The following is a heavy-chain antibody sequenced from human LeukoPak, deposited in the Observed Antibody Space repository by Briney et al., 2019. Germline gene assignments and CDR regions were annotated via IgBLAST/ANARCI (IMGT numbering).Heavy chain of an antibody. CDR3: TPRGWP. D-gene: IGHD6-19*01. J-gene: IGHJ4*02. Sequence: PGGPLRLSCAASGFTYSGSSMQGLPHAPGKGLEWVGRIRSKAHSYATAYAASVKGRFTISRDDSKDTAYLQMNSLRTEGTAVYYCTPRGWPWGQGTLVTVSS. CDR2: IRSKAHSYAT. V-gene: IGHV3-73*01. CDR1: GFTYSGSS.